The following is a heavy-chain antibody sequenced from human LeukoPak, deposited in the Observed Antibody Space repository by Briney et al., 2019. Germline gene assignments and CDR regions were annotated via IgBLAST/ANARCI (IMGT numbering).Heavy chain of an antibody. CDR3: ARDPSDYSNSNWFDP. CDR2: INPNSGGT. Sequence: ASVKVSCKASGYTFIGYYMHWVRQAPGQGLEWMGWINPNSGGTNYAQKFQGRVTMTRDTSISTAYMELSRLRSDDTAVYYCARDPSDYSNSNWFDPWGQGTLVTVSS. V-gene: IGHV1-2*02. J-gene: IGHJ5*02. CDR1: GYTFIGYY. D-gene: IGHD4-11*01.